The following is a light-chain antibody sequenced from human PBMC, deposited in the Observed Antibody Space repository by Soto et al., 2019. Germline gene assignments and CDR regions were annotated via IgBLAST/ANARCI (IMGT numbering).Light chain of an antibody. V-gene: IGKV3-15*01. Sequence: EIVLTQSPGTLSLSPGERVTLSGRASQSVSSNLAWYQQKPGQAPRLLIYGASTRATGIPARFSGSGSGTEFTLTITSLQSEDFAVYYCQQYNNWPPFGQGTKVDNK. J-gene: IGKJ1*01. CDR1: QSVSSN. CDR2: GAS. CDR3: QQYNNWPP.